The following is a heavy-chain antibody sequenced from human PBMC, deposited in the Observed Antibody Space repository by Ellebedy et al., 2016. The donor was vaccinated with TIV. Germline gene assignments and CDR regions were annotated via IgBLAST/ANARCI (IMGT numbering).Heavy chain of an antibody. J-gene: IGHJ4*02. CDR2: LVPMFNAG. CDR1: GYALASDS. D-gene: IGHD4-17*01. V-gene: IGHV1-69*13. Sequence: AASVKVSCKASGYALASDSISWVRQAPGQGLEWMGGLVPMFNAGNYAHRFQGRVTITADESTATAYMELSRLTSEDTAVYYCTLGVGDGYFEHWGQGTLVTVSS. CDR3: TLGVGDGYFEH.